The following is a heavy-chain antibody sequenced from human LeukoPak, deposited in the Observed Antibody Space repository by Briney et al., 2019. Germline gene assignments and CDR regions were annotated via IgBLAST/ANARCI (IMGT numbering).Heavy chain of an antibody. CDR3: AKGDRDRYRSSTSCYLFDY. CDR2: ISGSGGST. J-gene: IGHJ4*02. CDR1: GFTFSSYA. D-gene: IGHD2-2*01. Sequence: GGSLRLSCTASGFTFSSYAMSWVRQAPGKGLEWVSAISGSGGSTYYADSVKGRFTISRDNSKDTLYLQMNSLRAEDTAVYYCAKGDRDRYRSSTSCYLFDYWGQGTLVTVSS. V-gene: IGHV3-23*01.